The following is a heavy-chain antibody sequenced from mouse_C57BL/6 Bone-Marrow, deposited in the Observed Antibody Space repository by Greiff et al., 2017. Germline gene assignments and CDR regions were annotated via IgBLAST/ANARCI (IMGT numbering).Heavy chain of an antibody. CDR3: AKGRDYDVSFAY. J-gene: IGHJ3*01. V-gene: IGHV3-6*01. CDR1: GYSITSGYY. Sequence: EVQRVESGPGLVKPSQSLSLTCSVTGYSITSGYYWNWIRQFPGNKLEWMGYISYDGSNNYNPSLKNRISITRDTSKNQFFLKLNSVTTEDTATYYCAKGRDYDVSFAYWGQGTLVTVSA. D-gene: IGHD2-4*01. CDR2: ISYDGSN.